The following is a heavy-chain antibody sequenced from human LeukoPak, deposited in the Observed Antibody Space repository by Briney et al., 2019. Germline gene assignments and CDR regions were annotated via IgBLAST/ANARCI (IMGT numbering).Heavy chain of an antibody. D-gene: IGHD1-7*01. V-gene: IGHV4-38-2*02. Sequence: SSETLSLTCTVSGGSISSGYYWGWIRQPPGKGLEWIGSIYHSGNTYYNPSLKSRVTISVDTSKNQFSLKMSSVTAADTAVYYCARVYNWNSSGLGAPRDWGRGTLLTVSS. CDR1: GGSISSGYY. CDR2: IYHSGNT. J-gene: IGHJ4*02. CDR3: ARVYNWNSSGLGAPRD.